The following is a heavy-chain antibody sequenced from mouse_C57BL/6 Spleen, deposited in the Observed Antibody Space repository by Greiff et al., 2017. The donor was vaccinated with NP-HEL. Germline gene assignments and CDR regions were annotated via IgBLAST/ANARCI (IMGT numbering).Heavy chain of an antibody. V-gene: IGHV1-81*01. J-gene: IGHJ4*01. CDR3: ARSGDNSAMDY. CDR2: IYPRSGNT. CDR1: GYTFTSYC. D-gene: IGHD3-1*01. Sequence: QVHVKQSGAELARPGASVKLSCKASGYTFTSYCISWVKQRTGQGLEWIGEIYPRSGNTYYNEKFKGKATLTADKSSSTAYMELRSLTSEDSAVYFCARSGDNSAMDYWGQGTSVTVSS.